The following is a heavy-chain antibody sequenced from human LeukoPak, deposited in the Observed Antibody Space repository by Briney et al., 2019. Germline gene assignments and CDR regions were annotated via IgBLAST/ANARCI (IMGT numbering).Heavy chain of an antibody. Sequence: GGSLRLSCAASGFTFSSYAMSWVRQAPGKGLEWVSAISGSGGSTYYADSVKGRFTISRDNSKNTLYLQMNSLRAEDTAVYYCTTLGYRVKGRDVWGQGTTVTVSS. CDR1: GFTFSSYA. D-gene: IGHD6-25*01. J-gene: IGHJ6*02. CDR3: TTLGYRVKGRDV. V-gene: IGHV3-23*01. CDR2: ISGSGGST.